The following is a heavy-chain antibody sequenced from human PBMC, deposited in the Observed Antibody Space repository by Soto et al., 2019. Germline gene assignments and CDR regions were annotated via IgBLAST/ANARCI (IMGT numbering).Heavy chain of an antibody. Sequence: SETLSLTCTVSGCSVSSGSYYWSWIRQPPGKGLEWIGYIYYSGSTNDNPSLKSRVTISVDTSKNQFSLKLSSVTAADTAVYYCARVGVGATSPYFDYWGQGTLVTVSS. D-gene: IGHD1-26*01. CDR1: GCSVSSGSYY. CDR3: ARVGVGATSPYFDY. V-gene: IGHV4-61*01. CDR2: IYYSGST. J-gene: IGHJ4*02.